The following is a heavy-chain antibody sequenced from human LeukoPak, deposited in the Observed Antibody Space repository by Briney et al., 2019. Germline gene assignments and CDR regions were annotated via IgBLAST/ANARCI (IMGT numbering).Heavy chain of an antibody. Sequence: ASVKVSCKASGYTFTSYGISWVRQAPGQGLEWMGRIIPILGIANYAQKFQGRVTITADKSTSTAYMELSSLRSEDTAVYYCARHYYDSSGSLPFDYWGQGTLVTVSS. CDR2: IIPILGIA. CDR1: GYTFTSYG. D-gene: IGHD3-22*01. CDR3: ARHYYDSSGSLPFDY. J-gene: IGHJ4*02. V-gene: IGHV1-69*04.